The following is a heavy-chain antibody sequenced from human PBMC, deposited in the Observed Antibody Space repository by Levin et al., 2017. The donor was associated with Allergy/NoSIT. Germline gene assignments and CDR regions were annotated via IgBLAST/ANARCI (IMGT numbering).Heavy chain of an antibody. J-gene: IGHJ4*02. CDR2: IYYSGST. CDR1: GGSISSYY. Sequence: RSQTLSLTCTVSGGSISSYYWSWIRQPPGKGLEWIGYIYYSGSTNYNPSLKSRVTISVDTSKNQFSLKLSSVTAADTAVYYCARGSYYTGVDYWGQGTLVTVSS. D-gene: IGHD3-3*01. CDR3: ARGSYYTGVDY. V-gene: IGHV4-59*01.